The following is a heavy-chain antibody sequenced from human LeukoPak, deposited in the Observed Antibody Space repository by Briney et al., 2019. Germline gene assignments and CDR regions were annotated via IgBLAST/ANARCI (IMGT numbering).Heavy chain of an antibody. Sequence: GGSLRLSCAASGFTFSSYAMSWVRRAPGKGLEWVSAISGSGGSTYYADSVKGRFTISRDNSKNTLYLQMNSLRAEDTAVYYCAKDVQKDIVVVPAAAWGQGTLVTVSS. J-gene: IGHJ4*02. D-gene: IGHD2-2*01. V-gene: IGHV3-23*01. CDR2: ISGSGGST. CDR3: AKDVQKDIVVVPAAA. CDR1: GFTFSSYA.